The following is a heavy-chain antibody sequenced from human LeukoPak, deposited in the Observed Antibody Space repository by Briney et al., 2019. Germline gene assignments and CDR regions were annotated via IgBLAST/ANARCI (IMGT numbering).Heavy chain of an antibody. Sequence: GGSLRLSCAASGFTVSSNYMSWVRQAPGKGLGWVSIIYSGGSTYYADSVKGRFTISRDNSKNTLYLQMNSPRAEDTAVYYCARDRSSSGGLGDFDYWGQGTLVTVSS. V-gene: IGHV3-66*01. CDR1: GFTVSSNY. D-gene: IGHD2-2*01. J-gene: IGHJ4*02. CDR2: IYSGGST. CDR3: ARDRSSSGGLGDFDY.